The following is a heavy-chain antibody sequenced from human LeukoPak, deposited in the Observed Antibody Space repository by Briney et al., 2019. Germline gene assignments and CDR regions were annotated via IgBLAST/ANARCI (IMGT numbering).Heavy chain of an antibody. CDR1: GYSISSGYY. J-gene: IGHJ5*02. V-gene: IGHV4-38-2*02. CDR2: IYHSGST. Sequence: SETLSLTCTVSGYSISSGYYWGWIRQPPGKGLEWIGSIYHSGSTYYNPSLKSRVTISVDTSKNQFSLKLSSVTAADTAVYYCARVLAAAGTNWFDPWGQGTLVTVSS. CDR3: ARVLAAAGTNWFDP. D-gene: IGHD6-13*01.